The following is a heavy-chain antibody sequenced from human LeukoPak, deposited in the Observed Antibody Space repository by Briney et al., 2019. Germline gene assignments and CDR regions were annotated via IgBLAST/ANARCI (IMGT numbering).Heavy chain of an antibody. V-gene: IGHV3-7*01. CDR2: IKPDGSEK. Sequence: GGSLRLSCAASGFTFSRYWMIWVRQAPGKGLEWVANIKPDGSEKYYVDSVKGRFTISRDNAKNSLYLQMNSLRAEDSAVYYCARNTDYWGQGTLVTVSS. CDR1: GFTFSRYW. D-gene: IGHD2/OR15-2a*01. CDR3: ARNTDY. J-gene: IGHJ4*02.